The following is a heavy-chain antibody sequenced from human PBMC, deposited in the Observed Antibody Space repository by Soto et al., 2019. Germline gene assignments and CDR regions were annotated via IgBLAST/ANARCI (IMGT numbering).Heavy chain of an antibody. Sequence: EVQLVESGGGLVQPGGSLRLSCVASGFTVTDIYMNWVRQAPGKGLEWVSVIYKDFTDYADFVRGRFSVSTDTSKNALYLQLDNLRAEETAVYYCAREPLYCSGGSCAIMGDAFDIWGQGAMVTVSS. V-gene: IGHV3-66*01. CDR3: AREPLYCSGGSCAIMGDAFDI. CDR2: IYKDFT. CDR1: GFTVTDIY. J-gene: IGHJ3*02. D-gene: IGHD2-15*01.